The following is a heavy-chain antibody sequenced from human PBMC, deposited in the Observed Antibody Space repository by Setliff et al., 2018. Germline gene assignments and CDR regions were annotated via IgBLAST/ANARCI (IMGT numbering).Heavy chain of an antibody. Sequence: PSETLSLTCTVPYVSFTSSRYYWGWIRQAPGSGLEWIGNISYSGTPYYNASVESRVTISIDTSRNQFSLELRSVTVADTATYYCVRPGGTSVVARHFDYWGSGILVTVSS. CDR2: ISYSGTP. CDR1: YVSFTSSRYY. D-gene: IGHD2-15*01. CDR3: VRPGGTSVVARHFDY. J-gene: IGHJ4*01. V-gene: IGHV4-39*01.